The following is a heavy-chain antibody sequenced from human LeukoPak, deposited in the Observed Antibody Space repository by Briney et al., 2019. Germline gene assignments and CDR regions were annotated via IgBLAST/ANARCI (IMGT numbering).Heavy chain of an antibody. CDR2: ISAYNGNT. D-gene: IGHD6-19*01. CDR1: GYTFTSYG. Sequence: ASVKVSCKASGYTFTSYGISWVRQAPGQGLEWMGWISAYNGNTNYAQKLQGRVTMTTDTSTSTAYMELRSLRSDDTAVYYCARDRMREYSSGWKVFDYWGQGTLVTVSS. J-gene: IGHJ4*02. CDR3: ARDRMREYSSGWKVFDY. V-gene: IGHV1-18*01.